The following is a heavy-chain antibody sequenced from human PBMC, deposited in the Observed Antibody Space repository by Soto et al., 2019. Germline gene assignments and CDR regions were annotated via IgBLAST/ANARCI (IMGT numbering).Heavy chain of an antibody. V-gene: IGHV4-34*01. J-gene: IGHJ4*02. CDR3: ARDKITVLFDY. CDR2: INHSGST. CDR1: GGSFSGYY. Sequence: QVQLQQWGAGLLKPSETLSLTCAVYGGSFSGYYWTWIRQPPGTGLEWIGEINHSGSTNYNPSLKSRVTLSVETSKNQFSLKLTSVTAADTAVYYCARDKITVLFDYWGQGTLVTVSS. D-gene: IGHD3-10*01.